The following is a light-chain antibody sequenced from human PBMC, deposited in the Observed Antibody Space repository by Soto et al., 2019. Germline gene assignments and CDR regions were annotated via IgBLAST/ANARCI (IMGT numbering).Light chain of an antibody. V-gene: IGKV1-5*01. CDR2: DAS. CDR1: QSISRW. CDR3: QQYYDYSHT. Sequence: DIEIPQSPSILSASLGDRVTITCRASQSISRWLAWYQQRAGKAPKLLIYDASSLESGVPSRFRGSRSETEFILTISSLQPDDVSTYYCQQYYDYSHTFGQGTKVDIK. J-gene: IGKJ2*01.